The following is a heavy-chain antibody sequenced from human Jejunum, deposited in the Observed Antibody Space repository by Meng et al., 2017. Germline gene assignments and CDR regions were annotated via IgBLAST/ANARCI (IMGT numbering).Heavy chain of an antibody. V-gene: IGHV4-31*03. CDR3: ARVLRD. CDR1: GASISVGGYY. Sequence: QVQLQEAGPELVKPSESLDFTCTVSGASISVGGYYWNWVRQLPGKGLEWLGYIYHSGPAYYNPSLKSRLSMSVDTSKNQFSLKLTSVTAADTAVYYCARVLRDWGQGTLVTVPQ. CDR2: IYHSGPA. J-gene: IGHJ4*02.